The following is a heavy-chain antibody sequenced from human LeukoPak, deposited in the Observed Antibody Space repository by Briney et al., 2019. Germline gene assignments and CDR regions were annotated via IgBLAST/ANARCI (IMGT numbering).Heavy chain of an antibody. Sequence: SETLSLTCSVSGGSISSSSVYWGWIRQPPGKGLEWIGCIHRSGSTYHNPSLKGRVTISADTSKNQFSLNLSSVTDADTAVHYCARPKIYSYGYPYFDCWGQGMLVSVCS. D-gene: IGHD5-18*01. V-gene: IGHV4-39*01. CDR1: GGSISSSSVY. CDR2: IHRSGST. J-gene: IGHJ4*02. CDR3: ARPKIYSYGYPYFDC.